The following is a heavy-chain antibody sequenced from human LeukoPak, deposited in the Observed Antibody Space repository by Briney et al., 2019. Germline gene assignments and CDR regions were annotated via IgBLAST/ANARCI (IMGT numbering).Heavy chain of an antibody. J-gene: IGHJ5*02. CDR3: ARDRRGRYCSSISCYLGCFDP. CDR2: TIPIFGTA. CDR1: GGTFSSYA. V-gene: IGHV1-69*13. Sequence: SVKVSCKASGGTFSSYAISWVRQAPGQGLEWMGGTIPIFGTANYAQKFQGRVTITADESTSTAYMELSSLRSDDTAVYYCARDRRGRYCSSISCYLGCFDPWGQGTLVTVSS. D-gene: IGHD2-2*01.